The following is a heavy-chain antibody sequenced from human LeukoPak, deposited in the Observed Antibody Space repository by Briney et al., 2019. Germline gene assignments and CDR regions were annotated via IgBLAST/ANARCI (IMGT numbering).Heavy chain of an antibody. D-gene: IGHD2-2*01. CDR3: ARDPGDIVVVPALGFDY. V-gene: IGHV3-48*03. Sequence: GGSLRLSCAASGFTFSSYEMNWVRQAPGKGLEWVSYISSSGNTIYYADSVKGRFTISRDNSKNTLYLQMNSLRAEDTAVYYCARDPGDIVVVPALGFDYWGQGTLVTVSS. J-gene: IGHJ4*02. CDR2: ISSSGNTI. CDR1: GFTFSSYE.